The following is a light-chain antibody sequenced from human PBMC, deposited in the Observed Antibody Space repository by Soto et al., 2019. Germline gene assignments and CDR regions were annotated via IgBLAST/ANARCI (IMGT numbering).Light chain of an antibody. CDR1: QDVGRK. CDR3: QQYGSSPYT. V-gene: IGKV3-20*01. J-gene: IGKJ2*01. Sequence: EIVMTQSPATLSASPGERATLSCRASQDVGRKLAWYQQKPGQAPRLLIHGASSRATGIPDRFSGSGSGTDFTLTISRLEPEDFAVYYCQQYGSSPYTFGQGTKLEIK. CDR2: GAS.